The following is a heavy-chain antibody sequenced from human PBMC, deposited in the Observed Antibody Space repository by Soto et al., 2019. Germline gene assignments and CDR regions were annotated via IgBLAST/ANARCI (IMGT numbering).Heavy chain of an antibody. V-gene: IGHV3-23*04. CDR2: IGKSGSDR. J-gene: IGHJ4*02. Sequence: EVKLVESGGGLVQPGGSLRISCKVSGFMFSDYAMTWVRQAPGKGLEWVSSIGKSGSDRDYADSVKGRFTISRDNSENTVYLQMDSLKVEDTALSFCMKVREYWGQGTQVTVS. CDR1: GFMFSDYA. CDR3: MKVREY.